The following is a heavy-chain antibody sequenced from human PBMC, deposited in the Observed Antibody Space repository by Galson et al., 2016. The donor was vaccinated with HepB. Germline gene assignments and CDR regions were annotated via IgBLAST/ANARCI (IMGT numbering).Heavy chain of an antibody. CDR1: GYTLTELS. CDR2: FDAEDGET. V-gene: IGHV1-24*01. D-gene: IGHD6-13*01. Sequence: SVKVSCKVSGYTLTELSIHWVRQAPGKGLEWMGGFDAEDGETFYAQKFQGRVTMTEDTSTDTAYMELSSLRSEDTAVYYCARDGRGGVAAAESAFDIWGQGTMVTVSS. CDR3: ARDGRGGVAAAESAFDI. J-gene: IGHJ3*02.